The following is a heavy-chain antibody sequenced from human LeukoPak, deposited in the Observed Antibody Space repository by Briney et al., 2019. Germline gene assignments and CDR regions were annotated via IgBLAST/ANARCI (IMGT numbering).Heavy chain of an antibody. V-gene: IGHV4-4*07. J-gene: IGHJ5*02. Sequence: SETLSLTCNVSGDSISSSYWTWVRQPAGKGLEWIGHIYIRGSTNYNPSLKSRVTMSVDTSKNQFSLKLSSVTAADTAVYYCARGFLYYDFWSGSPYQNWFDPWGQGTLVTVSS. CDR2: IYIRGST. D-gene: IGHD3-3*01. CDR3: ARGFLYYDFWSGSPYQNWFDP. CDR1: GDSISSSY.